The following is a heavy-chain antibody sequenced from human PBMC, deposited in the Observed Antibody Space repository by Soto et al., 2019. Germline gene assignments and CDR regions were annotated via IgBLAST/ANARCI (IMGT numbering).Heavy chain of an antibody. CDR1: GGSVSSGSYY. Sequence: ASETLSLTCTVSGGSVSSGSYYWSWIRQPPGKGLEWIGYIYYSGSTNYNPSLKSRVTISVDTSKNQFSLKLSSVTAADTAVYYCARARRYDILTGSKYFDYWGQGTLVTVSS. V-gene: IGHV4-61*01. J-gene: IGHJ4*02. CDR2: IYYSGST. CDR3: ARARRYDILTGSKYFDY. D-gene: IGHD3-9*01.